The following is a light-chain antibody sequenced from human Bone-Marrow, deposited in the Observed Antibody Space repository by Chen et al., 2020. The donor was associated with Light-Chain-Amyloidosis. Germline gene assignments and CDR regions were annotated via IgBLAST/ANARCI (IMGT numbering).Light chain of an antibody. J-gene: IGLJ3*02. V-gene: IGLV6-57*01. CDR1: SGSIATNY. CDR2: EDD. CDR3: QSYQGSSQGV. Sequence: NFMLTQPHSVSESPGKTVIISCTRSSGSIATNYVQWYQQRPGSSPTTVIYEDDQRPSGVPDRFSGSSDRSSNSASLTISGRKTEDEDDYYCQSYQGSSQGVFGGGTKLTVL.